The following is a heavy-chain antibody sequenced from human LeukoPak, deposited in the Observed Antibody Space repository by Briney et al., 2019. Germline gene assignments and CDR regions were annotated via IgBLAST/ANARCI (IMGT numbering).Heavy chain of an antibody. CDR3: ATLGTIFGVARRPFDY. V-gene: IGHV1-24*01. CDR1: GYTLTELS. CDR2: FDPEDGET. Sequence: ASVKVSCKVSGYTLTELSMHWVRQALGKGLEWMGGFDPEDGETIYAQKFQGRVTMTEDTSTDTAYMELSSLRSEDTAVYYCATLGTIFGVARRPFDYWGQGTLVTVSS. D-gene: IGHD3-3*01. J-gene: IGHJ4*02.